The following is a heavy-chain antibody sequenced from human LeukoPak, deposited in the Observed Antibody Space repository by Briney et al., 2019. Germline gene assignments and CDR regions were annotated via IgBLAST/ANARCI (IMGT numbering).Heavy chain of an antibody. D-gene: IGHD3-3*01. CDR2: MNPNSGNT. CDR3: ARGDAYYDFWSGYSGNAFDI. CDR1: GYTFTSYD. J-gene: IGHJ3*02. V-gene: IGHV1-8*01. Sequence: GASVKVSCKASGYTFTSYDINWVRQATGQGREWMGWMNPNSGNTGYAQKFQGRVTMTRNTSISTAYMELRSLRSEDTAVYYCARGDAYYDFWSGYSGNAFDIWGQGTMVTVSS.